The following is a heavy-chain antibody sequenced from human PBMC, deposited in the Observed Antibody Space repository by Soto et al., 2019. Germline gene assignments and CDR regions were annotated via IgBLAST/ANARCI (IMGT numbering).Heavy chain of an antibody. J-gene: IGHJ4*02. Sequence: QVQLQQWGAGLLKPSETLSLTCAVYGGSFSGYYWSWIRQPPGKGLEWIGEINHSGSTNYNPSLKSRVTISVDTSKNQFSLKLGSVTAADAAVYDCARALRRGYSYGPYFDYCGQGTLVSVSS. D-gene: IGHD5-18*01. CDR3: ARALRRGYSYGPYFDY. CDR1: GGSFSGYY. CDR2: INHSGST. V-gene: IGHV4-34*01.